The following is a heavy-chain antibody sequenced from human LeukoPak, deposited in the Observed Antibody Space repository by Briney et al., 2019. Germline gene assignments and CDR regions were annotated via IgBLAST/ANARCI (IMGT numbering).Heavy chain of an antibody. D-gene: IGHD3-10*01. J-gene: IGHJ5*02. CDR3: ARDRRIGELSYNWFDP. CDR2: IYYSGST. CDR1: GGSISSSSYY. V-gene: IGHV4-39*07. Sequence: SSETLSLTCTVSGGSISSSSYYWGWIRQPPGKGLEWIGTIYYSGSTYYNPSLKSRVTISVDTSKNQFSLKLSSVTAADTAVYYCARDRRIGELSYNWFDPWGQGTLVTVSS.